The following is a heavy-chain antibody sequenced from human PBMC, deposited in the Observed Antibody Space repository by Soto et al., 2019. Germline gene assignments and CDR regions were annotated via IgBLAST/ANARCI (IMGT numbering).Heavy chain of an antibody. CDR2: INHSGST. CDR3: ARAVGWLRRAFDI. V-gene: IGHV4-34*01. D-gene: IGHD5-12*01. CDR1: GGSFSGYY. Sequence: SETLSLTCAVYGGSFSGYYWSWIRQPPGKGLEWIGEINHSGSTNYNPSLKSRVTISVDTSKNQFSLNLSSVTAADTAVHYCARAVGWLRRAFDIWGQGTMVTVPS. J-gene: IGHJ3*02.